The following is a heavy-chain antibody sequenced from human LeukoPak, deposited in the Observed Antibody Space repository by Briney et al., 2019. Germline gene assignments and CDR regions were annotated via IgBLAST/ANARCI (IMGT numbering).Heavy chain of an antibody. V-gene: IGHV1-69*08. CDR1: GGTFLSHT. CDR3: ARVNLRGSNYNWFDP. D-gene: IGHD3-10*01. Sequence: ASVKVSCKTSGGTFLSHTFSWVRQAPGQGLECMGKITPVINTANYAQTFQGRVSIYADKSTTTVYMDLSGLRPDDTAVYYCARVNLRGSNYNWFDPWGQGTRVTVSS. J-gene: IGHJ5*02. CDR2: ITPVINTA.